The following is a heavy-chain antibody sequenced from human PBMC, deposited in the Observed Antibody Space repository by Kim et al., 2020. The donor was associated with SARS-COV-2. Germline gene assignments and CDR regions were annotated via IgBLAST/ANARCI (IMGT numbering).Heavy chain of an antibody. Sequence: SGSGGSTYYADSVKGRFTISRDKSKNTLYLQMNSLRAEDTAVYYCGREGYWGQGTLVTVSS. V-gene: IGHV3-23*01. J-gene: IGHJ4*02. CDR2: SGSGGST. CDR3: GREGY.